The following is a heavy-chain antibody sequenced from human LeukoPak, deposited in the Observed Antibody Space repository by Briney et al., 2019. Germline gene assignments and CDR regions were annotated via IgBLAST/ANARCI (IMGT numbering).Heavy chain of an antibody. J-gene: IGHJ6*03. CDR3: AKAQNVWGSYYYYYMDV. CDR1: GFTFSSYS. CDR2: IRYDGSNK. D-gene: IGHD3-16*01. V-gene: IGHV3-30*02. Sequence: GGSLRLSCAASGFTFSSYSMHWVRQAPGKGLEWVAFIRYDGSNKYYADSVKGRFTISRDNSKNTLYLQMNSLRAEDTAVCYCAKAQNVWGSYYYYYMDVWGKGTTVTISS.